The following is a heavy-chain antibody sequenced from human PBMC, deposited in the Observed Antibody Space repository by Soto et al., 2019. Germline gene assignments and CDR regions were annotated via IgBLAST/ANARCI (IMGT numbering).Heavy chain of an antibody. Sequence: GGSLRLSCAASGFTFSSYSMNWVRQAPGKGLEWVSSISSSSSYIYYADSVKGRFTISRDNAKNSLYLQMNSLRAEDTAVYYCARAGRPYYYYMDVWGKGTTVTVSS. D-gene: IGHD1-1*01. CDR2: ISSSSSYI. V-gene: IGHV3-21*04. CDR3: ARAGRPYYYYMDV. CDR1: GFTFSSYS. J-gene: IGHJ6*03.